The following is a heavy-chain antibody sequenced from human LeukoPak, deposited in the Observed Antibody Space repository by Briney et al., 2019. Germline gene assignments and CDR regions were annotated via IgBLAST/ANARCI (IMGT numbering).Heavy chain of an antibody. Sequence: GGSLRLSCAASEFTFSSYTMNWVRQAPGKGLEWVSSINSSSSYTYYADSLKGRFTISRDNAKNSLYLQMSSLRAEDTAVYYCARLLYDYIWGSSRSYYFYFWGQGTLVTLSS. V-gene: IGHV3-21*01. D-gene: IGHD3-16*02. J-gene: IGHJ4*02. CDR1: EFTFSSYT. CDR2: INSSSSYT. CDR3: ARLLYDYIWGSSRSYYFYF.